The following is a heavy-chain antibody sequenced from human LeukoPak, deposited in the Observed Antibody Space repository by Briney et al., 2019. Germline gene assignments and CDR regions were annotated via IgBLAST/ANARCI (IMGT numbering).Heavy chain of an antibody. V-gene: IGHV4-59*01. Sequence: PSETLSLTCTVSGGSISSYYWSWIRQPPGKGLEWIGYIYYSGSTNYNPSLKSRVTISVDTSKNQFSLKLSSVTAADTAVYYCARGLAMVRGVNLYYFDYWGQGTLVTVSS. J-gene: IGHJ4*02. D-gene: IGHD3-10*01. CDR3: ARGLAMVRGVNLYYFDY. CDR1: GGSISSYY. CDR2: IYYSGST.